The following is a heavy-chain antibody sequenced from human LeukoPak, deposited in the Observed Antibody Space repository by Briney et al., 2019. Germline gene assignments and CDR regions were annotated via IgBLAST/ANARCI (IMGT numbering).Heavy chain of an antibody. CDR3: ARDSGILTGYYYFDY. D-gene: IGHD3-9*01. Sequence: GGSLRLSCVASGFTFSSYEVNWVRQAPGKGLEWVSYISSSSSYTNYADSVKGRFTISRDNAKNSLYLQMNSLRAEDTAVYYCARDSGILTGYYYFDYWGQGTLVTVSS. CDR1: GFTFSSYE. V-gene: IGHV3-48*03. CDR2: ISSSSSYT. J-gene: IGHJ4*02.